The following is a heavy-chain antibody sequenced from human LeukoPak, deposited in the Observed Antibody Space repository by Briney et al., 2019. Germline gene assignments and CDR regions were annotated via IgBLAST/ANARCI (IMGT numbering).Heavy chain of an antibody. D-gene: IGHD3-16*01. CDR2: IYYTGST. V-gene: IGHV4-61*01. Sequence: PSETLSLTCTVSGGSVSSGSYYWSWIRQPPGKGLEWIGCIYYTGSTNYNPSLKSRVSISVDTSKNQFSLKLSSVTAADTAVYYCARARGRRFSWFDPWGQGTLVTVSS. J-gene: IGHJ5*02. CDR3: ARARGRRFSWFDP. CDR1: GGSVSSGSYY.